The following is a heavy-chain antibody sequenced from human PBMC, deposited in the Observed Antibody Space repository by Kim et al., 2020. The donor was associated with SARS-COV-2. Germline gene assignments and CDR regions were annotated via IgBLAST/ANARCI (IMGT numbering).Heavy chain of an antibody. V-gene: IGHV3-9*01. D-gene: IGHD2-2*01. CDR2: ISWSSGSI. J-gene: IGHJ4*02. CDR3: AKDIQAAALGGGWYYFDY. CDR1: GFTFDDYA. Sequence: GGSLRLSCAASGFTFDDYAMHWVRQAPGKGLEWVSGISWSSGSIGYADSVKGRFTISRDNAKNSLYLQMNSLRAEDTALYYCAKDIQAAALGGGWYYFDYWGQGTLVTVFS.